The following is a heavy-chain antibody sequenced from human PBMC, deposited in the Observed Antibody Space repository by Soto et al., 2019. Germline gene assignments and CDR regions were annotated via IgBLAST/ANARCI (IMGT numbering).Heavy chain of an antibody. CDR2: IWYDGSNK. CDR1: GFTFSSCG. V-gene: IGHV3-33*01. Sequence: GGSLRLSCAASGFTFSSCGMHWVREAPGKGLEWVAVIWYDGSNKYYADSVKGRFTISRDNSKNTLYLQMNSLRAGDTAVYYCARDSCSSTSCYSDYWGQGTLVTVSS. CDR3: ARDSCSSTSCYSDY. D-gene: IGHD2-2*01. J-gene: IGHJ4*02.